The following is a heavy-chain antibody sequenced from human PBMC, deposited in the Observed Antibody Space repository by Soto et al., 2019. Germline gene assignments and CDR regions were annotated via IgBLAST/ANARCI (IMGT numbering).Heavy chain of an antibody. CDR1: GYSFTSCW. CDR2: IDPSDSYT. CDR3: ARRIPRAPPDAFDI. D-gene: IGHD2-2*02. V-gene: IGHV5-10-1*01. Sequence: GESLKISRKGSGYSFTSCWISWVRQMPGKGLEWMGRIDPSDSYTNYSPSFHGHVTISADKSISTAYLQWSSLKASDTAMYYCARRIPRAPPDAFDIWGQGTMVT. J-gene: IGHJ3*02.